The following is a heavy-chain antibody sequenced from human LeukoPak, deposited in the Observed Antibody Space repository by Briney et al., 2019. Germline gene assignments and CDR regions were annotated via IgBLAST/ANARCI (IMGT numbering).Heavy chain of an antibody. V-gene: IGHV3-48*03. D-gene: IGHD2-2*01. Sequence: GGSLRLSCAASGFTFSSYEMNWVRQAPGKGLEWVSYTSSSGSTTCYADSVKGRFIISRDNAKNSLYLQMNSLRAEDTAVYYCARRYCSSTSCALDFWGQGAPVTVSS. CDR2: TSSSGSTT. CDR3: ARRYCSSTSCALDF. J-gene: IGHJ4*02. CDR1: GFTFSSYE.